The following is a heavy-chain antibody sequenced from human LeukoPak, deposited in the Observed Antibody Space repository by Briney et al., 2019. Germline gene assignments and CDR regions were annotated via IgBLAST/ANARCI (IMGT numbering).Heavy chain of an antibody. J-gene: IGHJ4*02. CDR3: ARGLVEMTTLWAFDH. CDR2: INTNTGKT. V-gene: IGHV7-4-1*02. CDR1: GYTFRSYA. D-gene: IGHD5-24*01. Sequence: GASVKVSCKVSGYTFRSYAMNWVRQAPGQGLEWMGWINTNTGKTTNAQAFTGRFVFSLDTSVSTAYLQISSLKAEDTGVYYCARGLVEMTTLWAFDHWGQGTLVTVST.